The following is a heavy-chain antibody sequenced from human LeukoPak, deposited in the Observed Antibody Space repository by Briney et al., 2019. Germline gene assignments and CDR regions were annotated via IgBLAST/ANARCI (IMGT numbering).Heavy chain of an antibody. Sequence: PGGSLRLSCAASGFTFSNAWMSWVRQAPGKGLEWVGRIKSKTDGGTTDYAAPVKGRFTISREDSKNTLYLQMNSLKTEDTAVYYCTTDRPITMIVVVTSFDYWGQGTLVTVSS. V-gene: IGHV3-15*01. CDR2: IKSKTDGGTT. D-gene: IGHD3-22*01. CDR3: TTDRPITMIVVVTSFDY. CDR1: GFTFSNAW. J-gene: IGHJ4*02.